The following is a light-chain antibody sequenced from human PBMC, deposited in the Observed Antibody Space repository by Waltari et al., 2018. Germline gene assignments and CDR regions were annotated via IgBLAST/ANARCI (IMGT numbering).Light chain of an antibody. V-gene: IGKV3-15*01. Sequence: EILLTQSPGPLSLSPGESVTLSCRASQSVTSYLGWYQKKPGQAPRLLIYDGSSRATGVPARFSGSGSGTEFTLTISSLQSEDLAVYYCQQYGAWPLTFGGGSKVEF. CDR3: QQYGAWPLT. CDR1: QSVTSY. CDR2: DGS. J-gene: IGKJ4*01.